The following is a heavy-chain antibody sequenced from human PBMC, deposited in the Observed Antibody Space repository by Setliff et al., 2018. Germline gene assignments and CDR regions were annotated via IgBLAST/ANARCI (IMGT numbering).Heavy chain of an antibody. J-gene: IGHJ4*02. CDR2: INHSGTT. Sequence: TLSLTCAAYGGTFSDYYWTWIRQPPGKGLEWIGEINHSGTTNYHPSLRSRVTISVDTSKNQFSLKLRSVTAADTAVYYCARGGTFRYFDFWGQGAPVTVSS. CDR1: GGTFSDYY. V-gene: IGHV4-34*01. CDR3: ARGGTFRYFDF.